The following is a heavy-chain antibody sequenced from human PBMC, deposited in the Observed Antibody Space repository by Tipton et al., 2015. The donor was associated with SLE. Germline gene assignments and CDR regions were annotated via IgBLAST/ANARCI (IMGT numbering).Heavy chain of an antibody. J-gene: IGHJ3*02. CDR1: VGSISSYY. CDR3: AGDESSSWSRGAFDI. V-gene: IGHV4-4*07. D-gene: IGHD6-13*01. Sequence: TLSLTCTVSVGSISSYYWSWIRQPAGKGLEWIGRIYTSGSTNYNPSPKSRVTISVDTSKNHFSLKLSSVTAADTAVYYCAGDESSSWSRGAFDIWGQGTMVTVS. CDR2: IYTSGST.